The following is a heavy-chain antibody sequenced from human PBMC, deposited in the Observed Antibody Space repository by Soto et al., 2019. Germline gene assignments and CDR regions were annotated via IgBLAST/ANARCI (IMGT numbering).Heavy chain of an antibody. CDR1: GFTSSSYV. Sequence: EVQLLASGGGLVQPGGSLRLSCVVSGFTSSSYVMSWVRQAPGKGLEWVSTNSDDSGGRTHYADSVKGRFTISRDNSKNTLYLQMNSLRAEDTAVYYCAKEGFSSGKAGGFNIWGQGTMVTVSS. J-gene: IGHJ3*02. D-gene: IGHD6-19*01. CDR2: NSDDSGGRT. CDR3: AKEGFSSGKAGGFNI. V-gene: IGHV3-23*01.